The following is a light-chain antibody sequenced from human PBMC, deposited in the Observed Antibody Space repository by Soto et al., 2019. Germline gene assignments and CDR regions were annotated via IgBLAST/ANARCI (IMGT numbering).Light chain of an antibody. CDR3: AAWDDSLNPSYV. Sequence: QAVAIQPPSASGTPGQRVTISCSGSSSNVGVNSVNWYQQVPGTTPRLLIYNNNQRPSGVPDRVSGSKSGTSASLAISGLQSEDEADYYCAAWDDSLNPSYVFGTGTKVTVL. CDR1: SSNVGVNS. CDR2: NNN. J-gene: IGLJ1*01. V-gene: IGLV1-44*01.